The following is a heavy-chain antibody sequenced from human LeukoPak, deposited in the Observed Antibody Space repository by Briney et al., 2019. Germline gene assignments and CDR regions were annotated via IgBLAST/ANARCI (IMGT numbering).Heavy chain of an antibody. CDR2: ISGSGGST. J-gene: IGHJ2*01. D-gene: IGHD2-15*01. V-gene: IGHV3-23*01. CDR3: AKDTTNCSGGSCYSVDWYFDL. CDR1: GFTFSSYG. Sequence: GGSLRLSCAASGFTFSSYGMSWVRQAPGKGLEWVSSISGSGGSTYFADSVKGRFTIPRDNSKNTLYLQMNSLRAEDTAVYYCAKDTTNCSGGSCYSVDWYFDLWGRGTLVTVSS.